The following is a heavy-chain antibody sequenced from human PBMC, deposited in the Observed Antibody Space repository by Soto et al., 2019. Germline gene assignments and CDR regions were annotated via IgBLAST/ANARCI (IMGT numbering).Heavy chain of an antibody. CDR3: ASEGGRVSSSSRSFDY. D-gene: IGHD6-6*01. V-gene: IGHV1-69*06. Sequence: ASVKVSCKASGGTFSSYAISWVRQAPGQGLEWMGGILPIFGTANYAQKFQGRVTITADKSTCTAYMELSSLRSEDTAVYYCASEGGRVSSSSRSFDYWGQGTPVTVVL. CDR1: GGTFSSYA. J-gene: IGHJ4*02. CDR2: ILPIFGTA.